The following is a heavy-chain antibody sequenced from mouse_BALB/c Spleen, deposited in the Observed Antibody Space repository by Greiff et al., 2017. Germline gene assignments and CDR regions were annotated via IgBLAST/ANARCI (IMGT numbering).Heavy chain of an antibody. CDR2: ISYSGST. CDR3: ARRGGSSYAMDY. D-gene: IGHD1-1*01. Sequence: EVQLQESGPGLVKPSQSLSLTCTVTGYSITSDYAWNWIRQFPGNKLEWMGYISYSGSTSYNPSLKSRISITRDTSKNQFFLQLNSVTTEDTATYYCARRGGSSYAMDYWGQGTSVTVSS. V-gene: IGHV3-2*02. CDR1: GYSITSDYA. J-gene: IGHJ4*01.